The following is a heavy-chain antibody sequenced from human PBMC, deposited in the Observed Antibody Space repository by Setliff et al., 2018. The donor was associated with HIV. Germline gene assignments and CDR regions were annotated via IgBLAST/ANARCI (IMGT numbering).Heavy chain of an antibody. J-gene: IGHJ4*02. CDR2: ITPVFGTA. V-gene: IGHV1-69*06. CDR3: ARFFRQYYHDSTSSPNFFES. D-gene: IGHD3-22*01. Sequence: GASVKVSCKSSRGTFSSFGITWVRQAPGRGLECLGTITPVFGTANYPRQLQDRVTITVDKSTNTVYMELSSLTSDDTAIYYCARFFRQYYHDSTSSPNFFESWGQGTLVTVSS. CDR1: RGTFSSFG.